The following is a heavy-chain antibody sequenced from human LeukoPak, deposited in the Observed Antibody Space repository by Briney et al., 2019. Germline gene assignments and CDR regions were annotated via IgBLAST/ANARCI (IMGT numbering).Heavy chain of an antibody. CDR1: GFTVSSNY. J-gene: IGHJ3*02. CDR3: AREGRVGSCSGGSCYHDAFDI. CDR2: ISSSSSYI. Sequence: GGSLRLSCAASGFTVSSNYMSWVRQAPGKGLEWVSSISSSSSYIYHADSAKGRFTISRDNAKNSLYLQMNSLRAEDTAVYYCAREGRVGSCSGGSCYHDAFDIWGQGTMVTVSS. V-gene: IGHV3-21*01. D-gene: IGHD2-15*01.